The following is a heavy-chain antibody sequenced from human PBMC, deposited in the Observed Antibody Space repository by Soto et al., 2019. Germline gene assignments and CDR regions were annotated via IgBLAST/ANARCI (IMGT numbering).Heavy chain of an antibody. D-gene: IGHD1-7*01. V-gene: IGHV3-23*01. CDR2: IGGSSGTT. J-gene: IGHJ4*02. CDR1: GLTFSNFA. CDR3: AKFKGFNWNYVVDY. Sequence: AGSLRLSCEVSGLTFSNFAMSWVRQAPGKGLEWASAIGGSSGTTFYADSVEGRFTISKDYAKNMLYLQMNSLRAEDTAVYYCAKFKGFNWNYVVDYWGQGVPVTVSS.